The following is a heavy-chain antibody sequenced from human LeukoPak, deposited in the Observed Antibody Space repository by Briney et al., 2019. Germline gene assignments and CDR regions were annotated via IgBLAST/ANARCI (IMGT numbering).Heavy chain of an antibody. CDR3: AGAIAAAGTDAFDI. V-gene: IGHV1-18*04. Sequence: ASVKVSCKASGYTFTSYGIGWVRQAPGQGLEWMGWISAYDGNTNYAQKLQGRVTMTTDTSTSTAYMELRSLRSDDTAVYYCAGAIAAAGTDAFDIWGQGTMGTVSS. CDR2: ISAYDGNT. D-gene: IGHD6-13*01. J-gene: IGHJ3*02. CDR1: GYTFTSYG.